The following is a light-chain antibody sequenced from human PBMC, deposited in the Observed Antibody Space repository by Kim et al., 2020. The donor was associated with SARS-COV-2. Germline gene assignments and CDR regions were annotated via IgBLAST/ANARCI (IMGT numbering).Light chain of an antibody. J-gene: IGKJ4*01. V-gene: IGKV4-1*01. Sequence: DIVMTQSPDSLAVSLGERATINCKSSRSVLYSSNNKNYLAWYQQKPGQPPKLLIYWASTRESGVPDRFSGSGSGTDFALTISSLQAEDVAVYYCQQYYSTPLTFGVGTKVDIK. CDR2: WAS. CDR1: RSVLYSSNNKNY. CDR3: QQYYSTPLT.